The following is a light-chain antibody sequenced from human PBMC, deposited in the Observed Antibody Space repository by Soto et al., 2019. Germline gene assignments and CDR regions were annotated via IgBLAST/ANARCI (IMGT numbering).Light chain of an antibody. CDR2: GAS. J-gene: IGKJ1*01. V-gene: IGKV3-20*01. Sequence: EIVLTQSPGTLSLSPGERATLSCRASQSVSNYLAWYQQKPGQAPRLLIYGASSRATGIPDRFSGSGSGTHFTLTISRLEPEDFAVYYCQQYGTFRTFGQGTKVEIK. CDR1: QSVSNY. CDR3: QQYGTFRT.